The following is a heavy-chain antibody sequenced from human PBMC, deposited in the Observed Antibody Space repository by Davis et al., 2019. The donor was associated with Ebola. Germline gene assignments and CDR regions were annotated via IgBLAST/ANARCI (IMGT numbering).Heavy chain of an antibody. CDR2: IDWDDDK. D-gene: IGHD3-3*01. Sequence: SGPTLVKPTQTLTLTCTFSGFSLSTSGMCVSWIRQPPGRALEWLALIDWDDDKYYSTSLKTRLTISKDTSKNQVVLTMTNMDPVDTATYCCARTFTIFGVVIGYYFDYWGQGTLVTVSS. CDR3: ARTFTIFGVVIGYYFDY. V-gene: IGHV2-70*01. CDR1: GFSLSTSGMC. J-gene: IGHJ4*02.